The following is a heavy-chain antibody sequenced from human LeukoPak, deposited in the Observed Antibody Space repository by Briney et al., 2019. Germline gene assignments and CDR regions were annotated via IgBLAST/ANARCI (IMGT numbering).Heavy chain of an antibody. CDR3: ARGSNDFWSGYYNWFDP. CDR2: VSYSGSS. J-gene: IGHJ5*02. CDR1: GGSISSTSYF. V-gene: IGHV4-39*07. D-gene: IGHD3-3*01. Sequence: SETLSLTCAVSGGSISSTSYFWGWIRQPPGKGLEWIGTVSYSGSSYYTPSLKSRVAISVDTSKSQFSLKLTSVTAADTAVYYCARGSNDFWSGYYNWFDPWGQGTLVTVSS.